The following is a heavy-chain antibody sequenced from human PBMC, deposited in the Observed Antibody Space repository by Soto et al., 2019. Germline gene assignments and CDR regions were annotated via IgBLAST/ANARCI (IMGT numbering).Heavy chain of an antibody. Sequence: GGSLRLSCAASGVTFSDYYMDWVRQAPGKGLEWVGRSRNKPNNYATEYAASVKGRFTISRDDSKNSLFLQMNSLKTEDTAVYYCAVPSGGTDGNDAFDIWGQGTMVTVS. CDR2: SRNKPNNYAT. J-gene: IGHJ3*02. D-gene: IGHD1-26*01. CDR1: GVTFSDYY. CDR3: AVPSGGTDGNDAFDI. V-gene: IGHV3-72*01.